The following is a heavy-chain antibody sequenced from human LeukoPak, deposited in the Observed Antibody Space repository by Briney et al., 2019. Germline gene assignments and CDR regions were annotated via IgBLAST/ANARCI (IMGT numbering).Heavy chain of an antibody. CDR3: ARGLLVPAAAIPLDIYYMDV. CDR1: GGSISSYY. D-gene: IGHD2-2*01. J-gene: IGHJ6*03. V-gene: IGHV4-4*07. CDR2: IYTSGST. Sequence: RASETLSLTCTVSGGSISSYYWSWIRQPAGKGLEWIGRIYTSGSTNYNPSLKSRVTMSVDTSKNQFSLKLSSVTAADTAVYYCARGLLVPAAAIPLDIYYMDVWGKGTTVTVSS.